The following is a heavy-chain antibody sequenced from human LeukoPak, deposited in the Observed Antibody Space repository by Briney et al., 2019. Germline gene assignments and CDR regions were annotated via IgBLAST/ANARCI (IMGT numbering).Heavy chain of an antibody. Sequence: GGSLRLSCAASGFTFSNAWMSWVRQAPGKGLEWVGRIKSKTDGGTTDYAAPVKGRFTISRDDSKNTLYLQMNSLKTEDTAVYYCTTLAARTVWFGESPFDYWGQGTLVTVSS. CDR3: TTLAARTVWFGESPFDY. V-gene: IGHV3-15*01. D-gene: IGHD3-10*01. J-gene: IGHJ4*02. CDR1: GFTFSNAW. CDR2: IKSKTDGGTT.